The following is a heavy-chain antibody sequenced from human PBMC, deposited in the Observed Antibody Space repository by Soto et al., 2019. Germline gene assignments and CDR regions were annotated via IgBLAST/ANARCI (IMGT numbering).Heavy chain of an antibody. V-gene: IGHV3-66*01. Sequence: GGSLRLPNAASGFTVSNNYMSRIRKATGKGLEWVSVIYSGGSTYYADSVKGRFTISRDNSKNTLYLQMNSLRAEDTAVYYCARDGEYCSSTSCRPDVQPFDYWGQGILVTVS. D-gene: IGHD2-2*01. CDR2: IYSGGST. J-gene: IGHJ4*02. CDR3: ARDGEYCSSTSCRPDVQPFDY. CDR1: GFTVSNNY.